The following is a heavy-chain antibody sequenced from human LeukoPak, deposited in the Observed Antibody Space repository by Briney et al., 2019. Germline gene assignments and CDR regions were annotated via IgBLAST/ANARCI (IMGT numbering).Heavy chain of an antibody. V-gene: IGHV3-21*01. CDR2: ISSSSSYI. J-gene: IGHJ4*02. Sequence: GGSLRLSCEASGFTFNNYVMNWVRQAPGKGLEWVSSISSSSSYIYYADSVKGRFTISRDNAKNSLYLQMNSLRAEDTAVYYCARVADDYFDYWGQGTLVTVSS. CDR3: ARVADDYFDY. D-gene: IGHD6-19*01. CDR1: GFTFNNYV.